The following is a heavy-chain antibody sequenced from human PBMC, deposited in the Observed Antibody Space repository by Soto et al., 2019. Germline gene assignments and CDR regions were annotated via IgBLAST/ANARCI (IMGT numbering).Heavy chain of an antibody. CDR3: ARNTDTYDFWSGYTYPNWFDP. CDR1: GGSISSGDYY. CDR2: IFYSGST. Sequence: SETLSLTCTVSGGSISSGDYYWSWIRQPPGKGLEWIGYIFYSGSTNYNPSLKSRVTISVDTSKNQFSLKLSSVTAADTAVYYCARNTDTYDFWSGYTYPNWFDPWGQGTLVTVSS. V-gene: IGHV4-61*08. J-gene: IGHJ5*02. D-gene: IGHD3-3*01.